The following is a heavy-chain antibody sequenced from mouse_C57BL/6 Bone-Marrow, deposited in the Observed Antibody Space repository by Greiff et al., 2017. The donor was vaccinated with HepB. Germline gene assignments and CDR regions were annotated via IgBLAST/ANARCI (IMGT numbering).Heavy chain of an antibody. J-gene: IGHJ2*01. CDR1: GFTFSSYA. D-gene: IGHD2-2*01. CDR2: ISDGGSYT. CDR3: ARAGYPYFDY. V-gene: IGHV5-4*03. Sequence: EVKLMESGGGLVKPGGSLKLSCAASGFTFSSYAMSWVRQTPEKRLEWVATISDGGSYTYYPDNVKGRFTISRDNAKNNLYLQMSHLKSEDTAMYDCARAGYPYFDYWGQGTTLTVSS.